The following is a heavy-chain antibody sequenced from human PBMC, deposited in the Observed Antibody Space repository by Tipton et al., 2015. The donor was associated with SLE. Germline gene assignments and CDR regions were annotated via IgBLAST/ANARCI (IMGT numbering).Heavy chain of an antibody. CDR1: GGSFSGYY. CDR3: ARGQMITFGGVTSWFDP. Sequence: TLSLTCAVYGGSFSGYYWSWIRQPPGKGLEWIGEINHSGSTNYNPSLKSRVTMSVDTSKNQFSLKLSSVTAADTAVYYCARGQMITFGGVTSWFDPWGQGTLVTVSS. J-gene: IGHJ5*02. V-gene: IGHV4-34*01. CDR2: INHSGST. D-gene: IGHD3-16*01.